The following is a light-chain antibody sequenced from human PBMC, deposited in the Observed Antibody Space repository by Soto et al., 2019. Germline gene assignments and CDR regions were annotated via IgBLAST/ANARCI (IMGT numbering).Light chain of an antibody. J-gene: IGKJ4*01. CDR3: QQVKSYPLA. V-gene: IGKV1-9*01. CDR1: QGIRNY. Sequence: DIQLTQSPSFLSASVGDRVTITCRASQGIRNYLGWYQQKPEKAPKLLIYAASTLQSGVPSRFSGRGSGTEFTLTINSLQPEDFATSYCQQVKSYPLAFGGGTKVEIK. CDR2: AAS.